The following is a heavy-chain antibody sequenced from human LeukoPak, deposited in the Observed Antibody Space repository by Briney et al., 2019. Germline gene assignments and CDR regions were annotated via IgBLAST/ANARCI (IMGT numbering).Heavy chain of an antibody. CDR1: GFTFSSYA. Sequence: GSLRLSCAASGFTFSSYAVHQVRQAPGKGLEWVAVLSYDGSNKYYADSVKGRFSISSDNSKNTLYLQMNSLRAEDTAVYYCARAFFRFLEWSNDDYWGQGTLVTVSS. V-gene: IGHV3-30-3*01. D-gene: IGHD3-3*01. J-gene: IGHJ4*02. CDR3: ARAFFRFLEWSNDDY. CDR2: LSYDGSNK.